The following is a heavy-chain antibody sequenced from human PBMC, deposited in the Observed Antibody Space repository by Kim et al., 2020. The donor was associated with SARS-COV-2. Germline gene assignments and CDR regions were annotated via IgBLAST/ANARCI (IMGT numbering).Heavy chain of an antibody. Sequence: GGSLRLSCAASGFTFHSYAMHWVRQAPGQGMEWVAIIWYDGSNKFYADSVKGRFTISRDNSENTPYLQMNSLRAEDTAVYYCARGWNYFDSSAYYFDYWGQGSLVTVSS. D-gene: IGHD3-22*01. CDR1: GFTFHSYA. V-gene: IGHV3-33*01. CDR2: IWYDGSNK. CDR3: ARGWNYFDSSAYYFDY. J-gene: IGHJ4*02.